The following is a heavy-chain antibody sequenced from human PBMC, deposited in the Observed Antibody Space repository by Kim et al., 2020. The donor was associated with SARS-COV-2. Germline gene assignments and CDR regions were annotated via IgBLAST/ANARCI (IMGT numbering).Heavy chain of an antibody. V-gene: IGHV3-33*08. CDR1: GFTFSSYG. J-gene: IGHJ6*02. CDR2: IWYDGSNK. CDR3: ARDSYYYDSSGYYYSPWYYYGMDV. D-gene: IGHD3-22*01. Sequence: GGSLRLSCAASGFTFSSYGMHWVRQAPGKGLEWVAVIWYDGSNKYYADSVKGRFTISRDNSKNTLYLQMNSLRAEDTAVYYCARDSYYYDSSGYYYSPWYYYGMDVWGQGTTVTFSS.